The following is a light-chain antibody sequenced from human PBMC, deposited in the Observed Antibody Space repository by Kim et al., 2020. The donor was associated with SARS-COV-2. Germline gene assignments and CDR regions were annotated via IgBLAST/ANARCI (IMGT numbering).Light chain of an antibody. V-gene: IGLV3-1*01. CDR1: DLGNKF. Sequence: SVSPGQTARITCSGGDLGNKFVCWYHQKPGQSPVLVIYQDSKRPSGIPERFSGSTFGNTATLTISGTQALDEADYFCQAWDSSTVIFGGGTQLTVL. CDR2: QDS. J-gene: IGLJ2*01. CDR3: QAWDSSTVI.